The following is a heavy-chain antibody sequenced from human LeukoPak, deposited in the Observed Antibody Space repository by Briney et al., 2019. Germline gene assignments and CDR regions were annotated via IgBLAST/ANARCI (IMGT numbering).Heavy chain of an antibody. Sequence: ERMGVIISFLDKSNYPPKFQYRVTITADESTSTAYMDLSSLRSDDTAVYYCARAQAGNYDWPLDLWGQGTLVTVS. J-gene: IGHJ5*02. D-gene: IGHD5-12*01. V-gene: IGHV1-69*01. CDR2: IISFLDKS. CDR3: ARAQAGNYDWPLDL.